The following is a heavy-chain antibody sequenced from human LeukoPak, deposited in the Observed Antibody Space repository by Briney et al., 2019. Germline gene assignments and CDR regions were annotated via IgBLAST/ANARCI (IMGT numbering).Heavy chain of an antibody. CDR3: AKGLGVVIDFLVFDN. D-gene: IGHD3-3*01. V-gene: IGHV3-20*04. CDR2: INWNGGST. CDR1: GFTFDDYG. J-gene: IGHJ4*02. Sequence: GGSLRLSCAASGFTFDDYGMSWVRQAPGKGLEWVSGINWNGGSTGYADSVKGRFTISRDNAKNSLYLQMNSLRAEDTALYYCAKGLGVVIDFLVFDNWGQGTLVTVSS.